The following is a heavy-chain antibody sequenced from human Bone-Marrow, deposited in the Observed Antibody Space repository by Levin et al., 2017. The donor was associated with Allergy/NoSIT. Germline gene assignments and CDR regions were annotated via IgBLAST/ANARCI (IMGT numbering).Heavy chain of an antibody. D-gene: IGHD3-22*01. J-gene: IGHJ3*01. CDR1: GYIFTDYY. CDR3: AILTHYYDSSGPHSFDV. Sequence: GESLKISCEASGYIFTDYYIHWVRQAPGQGLEWMGWVNPKTGGTHYIQKFEGRVTMTRDASLSTAYMELSRLTSDDTAVYFCAILTHYYDSSGPHSFDVGGQGTMVTVTS. CDR2: VNPKTGGT. V-gene: IGHV1-2*02.